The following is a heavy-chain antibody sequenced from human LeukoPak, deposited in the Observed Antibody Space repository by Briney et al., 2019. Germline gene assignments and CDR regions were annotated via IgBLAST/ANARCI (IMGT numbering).Heavy chain of an antibody. CDR2: ISSSSSYI. D-gene: IGHD4-17*01. CDR3: ARGGDYGDYNWFDP. CDR1: GFTFSSYA. Sequence: SGGSLRLSCAASGFTFSSYAMHWVRQAPGKGLEWVSSISSSSSYIYYADSVKGRFTISRDNAKNSLYLQMNSLRAEDTAVYYCARGGDYGDYNWFDPWGQGTLVTVSS. J-gene: IGHJ5*02. V-gene: IGHV3-21*01.